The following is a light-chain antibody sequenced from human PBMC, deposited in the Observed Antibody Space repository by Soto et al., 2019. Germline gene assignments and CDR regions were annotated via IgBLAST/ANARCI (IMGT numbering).Light chain of an antibody. V-gene: IGKV1-39*01. CDR1: QSISSY. CDR2: AAS. Sequence: DIQMTQSPSSLSASVGDRVTITCRASQSISSYLNWYQQKPGKAPKLLIYAASSLQSGVPSRFSGSGSGTDFTLTISSLQPEDCATYYCQQSYSTQQTFGQGTKVELK. CDR3: QQSYSTQQT. J-gene: IGKJ1*01.